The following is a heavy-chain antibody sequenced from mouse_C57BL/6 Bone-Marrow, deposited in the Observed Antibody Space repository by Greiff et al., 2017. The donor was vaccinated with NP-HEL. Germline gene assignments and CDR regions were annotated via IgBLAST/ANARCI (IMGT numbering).Heavy chain of an antibody. CDR2: INPGSGGT. Sequence: QVHVKQSGAELVRPGTSVKVSCKASGYAFTNYLIEWVKQRPGQGLEWIGVINPGSGGTNYNEKFKGKATLTADKSSSTAYMQLSSLTSEDSAVYFCASPITTVVGDYYAMDYWGQGTSVTVSS. V-gene: IGHV1-54*01. CDR1: GYAFTNYL. CDR3: ASPITTVVGDYYAMDY. D-gene: IGHD1-1*01. J-gene: IGHJ4*01.